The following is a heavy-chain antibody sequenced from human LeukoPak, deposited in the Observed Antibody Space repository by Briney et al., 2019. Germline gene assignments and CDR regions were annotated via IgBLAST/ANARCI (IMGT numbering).Heavy chain of an antibody. CDR2: ISYDGSNK. Sequence: GGSLRLSCAASGFTFSSYAMSWVRQAPGKGLEWVAVISYDGSNKYYADSVKGRFTISRDNSKNTLYLQMNSLRAEDTAVYYCARDLSKGYYYYYGMDVWGQGTTVTVSS. D-gene: IGHD4-11*01. J-gene: IGHJ6*02. V-gene: IGHV3-30-3*01. CDR3: ARDLSKGYYYYYGMDV. CDR1: GFTFSSYA.